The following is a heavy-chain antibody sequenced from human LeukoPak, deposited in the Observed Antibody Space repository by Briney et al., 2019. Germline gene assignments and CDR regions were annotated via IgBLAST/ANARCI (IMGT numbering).Heavy chain of an antibody. Sequence: GGSLRLSCAASGFTFSSYAVHWVRQAPGKGLEYVSAISSNGGSTYYANSVKGRSTISRDNSKNTLYLQMGSLRAEDMAVYYCARVFGVATISGGAFDIWGQGTMVTVSS. CDR3: ARVFGVATISGGAFDI. V-gene: IGHV3-64*01. CDR1: GFTFSSYA. CDR2: ISSNGGST. J-gene: IGHJ3*02. D-gene: IGHD5-12*01.